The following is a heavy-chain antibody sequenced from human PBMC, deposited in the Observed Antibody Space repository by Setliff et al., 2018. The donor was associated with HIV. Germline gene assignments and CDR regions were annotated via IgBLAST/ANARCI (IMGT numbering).Heavy chain of an antibody. V-gene: IGHV4-38-2*02. D-gene: IGHD5-12*01. J-gene: IGHJ3*02. CDR3: ARAEMATIVAFDI. CDR1: GYSISSDYC. CDR2: MCHGGNNN. Sequence: SETLSLTCTVSGYSISSDYCWGWIRQPPGKGLEWIGNMCHGGNNNYYNPSLKSRVTISVDTSKNHFSLKLTSVTAADTAVYYCARAEMATIVAFDIWGQGTMVTVSS.